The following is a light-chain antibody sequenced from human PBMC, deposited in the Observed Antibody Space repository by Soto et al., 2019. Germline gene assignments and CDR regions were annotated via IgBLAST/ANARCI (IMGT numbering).Light chain of an antibody. CDR1: QDINKF. CDR2: DAS. V-gene: IGKV1-33*01. J-gene: IGKJ2*01. CDR3: QQYDDLPYT. Sequence: DIQMTQSPSSLSASVGDRVSIACQASQDINKFLSWFQLKPGKAPKLLIYDASTLEAGVPSRFSGGGSGTDFTFTISSLQPEDIATYFCQQYDDLPYTFGQGTKLEIK.